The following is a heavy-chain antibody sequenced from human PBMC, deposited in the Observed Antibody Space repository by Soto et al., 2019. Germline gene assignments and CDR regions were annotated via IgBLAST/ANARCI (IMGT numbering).Heavy chain of an antibody. V-gene: IGHV4-39*01. Sequence: SETLSLTCTVSGGSISSSSYYWGWIRQPPGKGLEWIGSIYYSGSTYYNPSLKSRVTISVDTSKNQFSLKLSSVTAADTAVYYCAWVEFFINGECYFSPKETWFDPWGKETLVPVS. CDR1: GGSISSSSYY. CDR3: AWVEFFINGECYFSPKETWFDP. J-gene: IGHJ5*02. D-gene: IGHD2-8*01. CDR2: IYYSGST.